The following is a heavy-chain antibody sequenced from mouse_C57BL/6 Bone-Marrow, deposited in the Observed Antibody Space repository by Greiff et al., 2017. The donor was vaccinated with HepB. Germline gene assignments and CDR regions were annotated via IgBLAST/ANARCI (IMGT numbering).Heavy chain of an antibody. J-gene: IGHJ3*01. CDR1: GYAFSSSW. Sequence: VQLQQSGAELARPGASVKISCKASGYAFSSSWMNWVKQRPGKGLEWIGRIYPGDGDTNYNGKFKGKATLTADKSSSTAYMQLSSLTSEDSAVYFCARESKGFAYWGQGTLVTVSA. CDR3: ARESKGFAY. D-gene: IGHD1-3*01. CDR2: IYPGDGDT. V-gene: IGHV1-82*01.